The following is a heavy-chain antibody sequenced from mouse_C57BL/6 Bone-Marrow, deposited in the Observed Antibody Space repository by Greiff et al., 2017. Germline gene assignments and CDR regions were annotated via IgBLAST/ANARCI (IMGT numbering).Heavy chain of an antibody. D-gene: IGHD2-5*01. J-gene: IGHJ3*01. CDR2: IYPRSGNT. V-gene: IGHV1-81*01. Sequence: QVQLKQSGAELARPGASVKLSCKASGYTFTSYGISWVKQRTGQGLEWIGEIYPRSGNTYYNEKFKGKATLTADKSSSTAYMELRSLTSEDSAVYFCARMDYSNYGAYWGQGTLVTVSA. CDR1: GYTFTSYG. CDR3: ARMDYSNYGAY.